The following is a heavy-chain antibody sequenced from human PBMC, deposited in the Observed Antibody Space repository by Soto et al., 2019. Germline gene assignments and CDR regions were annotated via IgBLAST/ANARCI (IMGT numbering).Heavy chain of an antibody. V-gene: IGHV3-9*01. Sequence: GGSLRLSCAASGFTFDDYAMHWVRQAPGKGLEWVPGISWNSGSIGYADSVKGRFTISRDNAKNSLYLQMNSLRAEDTALYYCAKDIISSFYYYGMDVWGQGTTVTVSS. CDR1: GFTFDDYA. CDR2: ISWNSGSI. CDR3: AKDIISSFYYYGMDV. D-gene: IGHD6-6*01. J-gene: IGHJ6*02.